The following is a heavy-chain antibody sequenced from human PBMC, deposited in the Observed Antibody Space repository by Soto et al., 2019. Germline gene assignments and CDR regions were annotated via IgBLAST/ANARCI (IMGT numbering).Heavy chain of an antibody. V-gene: IGHV4-31*03. CDR3: ARTPGRYDFWTPDY. Sequence: SETLSLTCTVSGGSISIGGYYWSWIRQHPGKGLEWIGYIFYSGTTYYNPSLKSRVTISVDTSKNQFSLKLSSVTAADTAVYYCARTPGRYDFWTPDYWGQGTLVTVSS. D-gene: IGHD3-3*01. CDR1: GGSISIGGYY. J-gene: IGHJ4*02. CDR2: IFYSGTT.